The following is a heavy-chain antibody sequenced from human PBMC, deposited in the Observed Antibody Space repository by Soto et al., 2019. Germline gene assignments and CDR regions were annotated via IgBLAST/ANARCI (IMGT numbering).Heavy chain of an antibody. J-gene: IGHJ4*02. Sequence: QVQLQQWGAGLLKPSETLSLTCAVYGGSFSGYYWSWIRQPPGKGLEWIGEINHSGRTNYTTSLKSRDTIAVNTSKNQFSLKLSSVTVAETAVYYCARGRWGYSSSWYGDWGQGTLVTVSS. CDR1: GGSFSGYY. V-gene: IGHV4-34*01. D-gene: IGHD6-13*01. CDR2: INHSGRT. CDR3: ARGRWGYSSSWYGD.